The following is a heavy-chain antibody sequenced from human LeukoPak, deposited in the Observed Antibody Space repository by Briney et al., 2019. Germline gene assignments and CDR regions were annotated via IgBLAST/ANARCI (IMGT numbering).Heavy chain of an antibody. J-gene: IGHJ4*02. CDR3: ARDCIGCHGFDS. CDR1: GYTFFSYG. V-gene: IGHV1-18*01. CDR2: VSAYADNT. Sequence: ASVKVSCKASGYTFFSYGITWVRLAPGQGLEWMGWVSAYADNTNYVQKFQGRVTMTTDTSTSTAYMELRSLRSDDTAVYYCARDCIGCHGFDSWGQGTLVTVSS. D-gene: IGHD1-26*01.